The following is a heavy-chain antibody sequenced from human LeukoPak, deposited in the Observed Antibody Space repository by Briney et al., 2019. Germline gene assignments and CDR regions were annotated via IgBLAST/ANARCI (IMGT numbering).Heavy chain of an antibody. Sequence: AGSLTLTCAVSGCTISSNYLSWGRQPPGKGLGWVSVIYIGGSTYYADSVKGRFTISRDNSKNTLYLQMNSLRAEDTAVYYCARDRAPVDTANAFDIWGQGTMVTVSS. CDR2: IYIGGST. D-gene: IGHD5-18*01. J-gene: IGHJ3*02. CDR1: GCTISSNY. CDR3: ARDRAPVDTANAFDI. V-gene: IGHV3-66*01.